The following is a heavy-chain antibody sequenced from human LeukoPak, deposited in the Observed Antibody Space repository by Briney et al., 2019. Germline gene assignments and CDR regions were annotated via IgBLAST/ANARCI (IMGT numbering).Heavy chain of an antibody. CDR3: ARLLDWFDP. CDR1: GGSISSHY. J-gene: IGHJ5*02. CDR2: IYYSGST. V-gene: IGHV4-59*11. Sequence: SETLSLTCTVSGGSISSHYWSWIRQPPGKGLEWIGYIYYSGSTNYNPSLKSRVTISVDTSKNQFSLKLSSVTAADTAVYYCARLLDWFDPWGQGTLVTVSS.